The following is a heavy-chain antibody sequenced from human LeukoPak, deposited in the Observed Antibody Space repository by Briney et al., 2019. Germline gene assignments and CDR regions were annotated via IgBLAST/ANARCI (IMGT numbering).Heavy chain of an antibody. CDR2: INPSGGST. Sequence: ASVKVSCKASGYILTSYYMHWVRQAPGQGLEWMGIINPSGGSTSYAQKFQGRVTMTRDTSTSTVYMELSSLRSEDTAVYYCARDRQRLLDAFDIWGQGTMVTVSS. D-gene: IGHD6-25*01. V-gene: IGHV1-46*01. J-gene: IGHJ3*02. CDR1: GYILTSYY. CDR3: ARDRQRLLDAFDI.